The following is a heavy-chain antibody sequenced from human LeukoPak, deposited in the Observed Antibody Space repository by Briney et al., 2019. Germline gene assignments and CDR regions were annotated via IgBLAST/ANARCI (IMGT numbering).Heavy chain of an antibody. Sequence: GGSLRLSCAASGVTFSSYSMTWVRQAPGKGLEWVSSISSSSGYIYYADSVKGRFTISRDNANNSLYLQMNSLRAEDTAVYFCARLYSSGWFDYWGGGPSSPSPQ. V-gene: IGHV3-21*01. CDR1: GVTFSSYS. CDR3: ARLYSSGWFDY. CDR2: ISSSSGYI. J-gene: IGHJ4*02. D-gene: IGHD6-19*01.